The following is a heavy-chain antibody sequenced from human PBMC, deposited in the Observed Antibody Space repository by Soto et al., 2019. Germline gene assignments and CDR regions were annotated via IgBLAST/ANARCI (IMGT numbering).Heavy chain of an antibody. J-gene: IGHJ6*04. CDR3: AKEGARVTIFGVVIPASGMDV. V-gene: IGHV3-74*01. D-gene: IGHD3-3*01. CDR2: INSDGSST. Sequence: EVQLVESGGGLVQPGGSLRLSGAASGFTFSSYWMHWVRQAPGKGLVWVSRINSDGSSTCYADSVKGRFTISRDNGNNTLYLQMNCLRAEDTAVYYCAKEGARVTIFGVVIPASGMDVWGKGTTVTVSS. CDR1: GFTFSSYW.